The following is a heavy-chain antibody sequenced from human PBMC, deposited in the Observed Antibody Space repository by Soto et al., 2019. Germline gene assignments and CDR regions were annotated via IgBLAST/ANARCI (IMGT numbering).Heavy chain of an antibody. Sequence: EVQLVESGGGLVEPGGSLRLSCVASGFTFSSYSMNWVRKAPGKGLEWVSSITGSSSYVYYADSVRGRFTISRDNAKNSLYLQMNSLRAEDTAVYYCAKDPNYDFWSGYSGSGWFDPWGQGTLVTVSS. CDR2: ITGSSSYV. CDR3: AKDPNYDFWSGYSGSGWFDP. J-gene: IGHJ5*02. CDR1: GFTFSSYS. D-gene: IGHD3-3*01. V-gene: IGHV3-21*01.